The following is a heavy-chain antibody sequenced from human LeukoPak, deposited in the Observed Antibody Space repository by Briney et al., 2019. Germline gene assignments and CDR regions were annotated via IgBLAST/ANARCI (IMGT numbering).Heavy chain of an antibody. CDR3: ARHGYDAGNYLAHFDY. CDR1: SGSISSYY. D-gene: IGHD4/OR15-4a*01. Sequence: PSGTLSLTCTVSSGSISSYYWSWIRQPPGKGVEWIAYISYSGHTNSNASLKSRVTISVDTSKNQISLKLSSVTAADTAVYYCARHGYDAGNYLAHFDYWGQGTLVTVSS. V-gene: IGHV4-59*08. CDR2: ISYSGHT. J-gene: IGHJ4*02.